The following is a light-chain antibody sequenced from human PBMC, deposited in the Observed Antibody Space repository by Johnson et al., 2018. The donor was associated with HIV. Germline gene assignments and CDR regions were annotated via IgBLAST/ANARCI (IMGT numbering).Light chain of an antibody. J-gene: IGLJ1*01. CDR3: GTWDTSLCGGGV. CDR2: ENN. V-gene: IGLV1-51*02. CDR1: SSNIGNNY. Sequence: QSVLTQPPSVSAAPGQKVTISCSGSSSNIGNNYVSWYQQLPGTAPKLLIYENNKRPSGIPDRFSGSKSDTSATLGITGLQTGDEAEYYCGTWDTSLCGGGVFGTGTKVTVL.